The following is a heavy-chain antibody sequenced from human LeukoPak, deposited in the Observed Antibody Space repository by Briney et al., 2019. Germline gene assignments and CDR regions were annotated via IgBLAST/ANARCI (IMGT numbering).Heavy chain of an antibody. V-gene: IGHV4-59*08. Sequence: SETLSLTCTVSGGSISSYYWSWIRQPPGKGLEWIGYIYYTGSTNYNPSLKSRVTISVDTSKNHFSLKLTSVTAADTAVYYCARTFRVLRYFDWLPWFDPWGQGTLVTVSS. CDR1: GGSISSYY. D-gene: IGHD3-9*01. J-gene: IGHJ5*02. CDR3: ARTFRVLRYFDWLPWFDP. CDR2: IYYTGST.